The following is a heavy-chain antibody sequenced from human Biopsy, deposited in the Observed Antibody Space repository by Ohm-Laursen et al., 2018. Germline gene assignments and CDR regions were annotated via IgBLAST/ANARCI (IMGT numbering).Heavy chain of an antibody. CDR2: IYSSGGS. V-gene: IGHV4-4*07. D-gene: IGHD6-19*01. CDR3: ARTPGKAVAGRFLDL. Sequence: SETLSLTCTVSEGSANDYFWSWIRQPAGETLEWIGRIYSSGGSSYNPSLKSRISMSMDTSNNQFSLTLTSVTAADTAVYYCARTPGKAVAGRFLDLWGRGTLVTVSS. CDR1: EGSANDYF. J-gene: IGHJ2*01.